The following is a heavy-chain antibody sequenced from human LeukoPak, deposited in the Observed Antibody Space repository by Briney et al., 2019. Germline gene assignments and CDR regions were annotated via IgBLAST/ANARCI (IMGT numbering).Heavy chain of an antibody. V-gene: IGHV3-21*01. D-gene: IGHD3-22*01. CDR3: ARTSSGYYFDY. CDR2: ISSSSSYI. Sequence: GSLRLSCAASGFTFSSYSMNWVRQAPGKGLEWVSSISSSSSYIYYADSVKGRFTISRGNAKNSLYLQMNSLRAEDTAVYYCARTSSGYYFDYWGQGTLVTVSS. J-gene: IGHJ4*02. CDR1: GFTFSSYS.